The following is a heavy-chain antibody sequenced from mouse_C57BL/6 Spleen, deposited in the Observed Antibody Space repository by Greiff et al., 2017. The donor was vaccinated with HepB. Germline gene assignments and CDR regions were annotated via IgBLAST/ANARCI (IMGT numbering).Heavy chain of an antibody. CDR1: GYTFTSYW. CDR2: IDPSDSYT. Sequence: QVQLQQPGAELVMPGASVKLSCKASGYTFTSYWMHWVKQRPGQGLEWIGEIDPSDSYTNYNQKFKGKSTLTVDKSSSTAYMQLSSLTSEDSAVYYCARYTGAMDYWGQGTSVTVSS. CDR3: ARYTGAMDY. V-gene: IGHV1-69*01. J-gene: IGHJ4*01.